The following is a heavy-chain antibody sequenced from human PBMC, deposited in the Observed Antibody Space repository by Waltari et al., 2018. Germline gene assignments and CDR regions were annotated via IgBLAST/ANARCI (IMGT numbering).Heavy chain of an antibody. CDR2: FDPEDGET. D-gene: IGHD6-19*01. Sequence: QVQLVQSGAEVKKPGASVKVSCKVSGYTLTELSMHWVRQAPGKGLEWMGGFDPEDGETIYAQKFQGRVTMTKNTSTDTAYMELGSRRSEDTAVYYCARGASSGWFDFDYWGQGTLVTVSS. CDR3: ARGASSGWFDFDY. J-gene: IGHJ4*02. CDR1: GYTLTELS. V-gene: IGHV1-24*01.